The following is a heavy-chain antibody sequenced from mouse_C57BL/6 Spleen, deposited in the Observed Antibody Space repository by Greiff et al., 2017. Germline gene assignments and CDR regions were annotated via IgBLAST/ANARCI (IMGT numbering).Heavy chain of an antibody. CDR3: ARGGIKPLFDY. V-gene: IGHV5-4*01. CDR2: ISDGGSYT. D-gene: IGHD2-4*01. CDR1: GFTFSSYA. J-gene: IGHJ2*01. Sequence: DVHLVESGGGLVKPGGSLKLSCAASGFTFSSYAMSWVRQTPEKRLEWVATISDGGSYTYYPDNVKGRFTISRDNAKNNLYLQMSHLKSEDTAMYYCARGGIKPLFDYWGQGTTLTVSA.